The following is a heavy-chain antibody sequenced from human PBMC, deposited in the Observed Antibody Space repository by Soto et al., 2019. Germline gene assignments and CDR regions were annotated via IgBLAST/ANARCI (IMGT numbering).Heavy chain of an antibody. J-gene: IGHJ5*02. CDR3: AGGDRVRGGDAWFDT. D-gene: IGHD3-10*01. CDR2: IVPLFGTT. V-gene: IGHV1-69*06. CDR1: EGTFSTHA. Sequence: QVQLEQSGAEVKKPGSSVKVSCKASEGTFSTHAISWVRQAPEEGLEWMGGIVPLFGTTNFAQKFQGRVSISADKATNTVSMELISLRFEDTAIYYCAGGDRVRGGDAWFDTWGQGTLVIVSS.